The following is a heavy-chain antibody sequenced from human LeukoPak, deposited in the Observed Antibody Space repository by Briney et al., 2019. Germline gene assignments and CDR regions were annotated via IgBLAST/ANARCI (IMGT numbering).Heavy chain of an antibody. Sequence: GGSLRLSCAASGFTFSSYWMHWVRQAPGKGLVWVSRINTDGSSTSYADSVKGRFTISRDNAKNTLYLQMNSLRAEDTAVYYCARAGYNFYFDYWGQGTLVTVSS. CDR2: INTDGSST. D-gene: IGHD5-24*01. CDR3: ARAGYNFYFDY. V-gene: IGHV3-74*01. CDR1: GFTFSSYW. J-gene: IGHJ4*02.